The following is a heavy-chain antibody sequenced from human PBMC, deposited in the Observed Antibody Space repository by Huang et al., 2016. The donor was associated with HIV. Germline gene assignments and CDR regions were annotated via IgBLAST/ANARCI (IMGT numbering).Heavy chain of an antibody. CDR1: VGSVSGHY. CDR3: ARASWYEPRSWYFGL. Sequence: QVQLQQWGAGLLKPSETLSLTCAVYVGSVSGHYWSWIRQPPGKGLEWIAEINDNGYTNYNPSLKSRVTISVHTSRNQFSLKLNSVTAADAAVYYCARASWYEPRSWYFGLWGRGTLVTVSS. CDR2: INDNGYT. J-gene: IGHJ2*01. V-gene: IGHV4-34*01. D-gene: IGHD6-13*01.